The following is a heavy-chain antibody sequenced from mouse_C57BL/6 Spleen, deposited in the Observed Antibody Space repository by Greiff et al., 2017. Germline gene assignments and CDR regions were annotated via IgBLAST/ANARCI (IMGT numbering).Heavy chain of an antibody. D-gene: IGHD1-1*01. Sequence: QVQLQQSGPELVKPGASVKISCKASGYAFSSSWMNWVKQRPGKGLEWIGRIYPGDGDTNYNGKFKGKATLTADKSSSTAYMQLSSLTSEDSAVYFCARFTTVVARENYFDYWGQGTTLTVSS. CDR2: IYPGDGDT. J-gene: IGHJ2*01. CDR3: ARFTTVVARENYFDY. CDR1: GYAFSSSW. V-gene: IGHV1-82*01.